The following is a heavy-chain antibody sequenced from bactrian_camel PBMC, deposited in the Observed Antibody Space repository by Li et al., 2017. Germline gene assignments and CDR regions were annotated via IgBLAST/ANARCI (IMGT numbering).Heavy chain of an antibody. D-gene: IGHD1*01. V-gene: IGHV3S1*01. CDR3: AATRGPLPVRLAFEEDRYNY. Sequence: HVQLVESGGGSVQAGGSLRLSCAASEYTYRSSCMGWFRQAPGKEREGLAVIYTAAGNTFSADSVKGRFTISQDDANNTVYLQMDSLKAEDTATYYCAATRGPLPVRLAFEEDRYNYWGQGTQVTVS. J-gene: IGHJ4*01. CDR2: IYTAAGNT. CDR1: EYTYRSSC.